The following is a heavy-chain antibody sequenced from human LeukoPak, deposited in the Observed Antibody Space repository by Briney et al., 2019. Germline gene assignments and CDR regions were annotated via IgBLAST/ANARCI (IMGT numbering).Heavy chain of an antibody. CDR2: IIPIFVTA. D-gene: IGHD6-13*01. J-gene: IGHJ4*02. CDR3: ARDRIAAAGIRRFDY. Sequence: GPSVKVSCKASGGTFSSYAISWVRQAPGQGLEWMGGIIPIFVTANYAQKFQGRVAITSDESTSTAYMELSSLSSEDTAVYYCARDRIAAAGIRRFDYWGQGTLVTVSS. V-gene: IGHV1-69*13. CDR1: GGTFSSYA.